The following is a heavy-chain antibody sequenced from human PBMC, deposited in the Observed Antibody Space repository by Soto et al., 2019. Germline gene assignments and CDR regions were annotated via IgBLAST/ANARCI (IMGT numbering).Heavy chain of an antibody. Sequence: ASVKVSCKASGYTFTSYGISWVRQAPGQGLEWMGWISAYNGNTNYAQKLQGRVTMTTDTSTSTAYMELRSLRSDDTAVYYCAIGNDSSGNDAFDIWGQGTMVTVSS. CDR1: GYTFTSYG. J-gene: IGHJ3*02. D-gene: IGHD3-22*01. CDR3: AIGNDSSGNDAFDI. V-gene: IGHV1-18*01. CDR2: ISAYNGNT.